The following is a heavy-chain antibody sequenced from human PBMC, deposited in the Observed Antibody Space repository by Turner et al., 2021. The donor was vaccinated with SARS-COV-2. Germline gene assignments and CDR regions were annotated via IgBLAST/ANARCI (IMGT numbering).Heavy chain of an antibody. CDR1: GGSISRRRYY. CDR2: IYYSGIT. D-gene: IGHD2-2*03. V-gene: IGHV4-39*01. J-gene: IGHJ6*02. CDR3: ARLMDSIDYYYGMDV. Sequence: QLQLQESGPRLVKPSETLSITCTVSGGSISRRRYYWGWIRQPPGKGLAWIGSIYYSGITYYNPSLRSRVTISVDTSKTQFSLNLSSVTAAETAVYYCARLMDSIDYYYGMDVWGQGTTVTVSS.